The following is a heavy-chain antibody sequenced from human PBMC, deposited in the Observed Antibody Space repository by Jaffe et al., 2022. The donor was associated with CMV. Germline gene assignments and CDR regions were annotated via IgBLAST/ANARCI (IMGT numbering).Heavy chain of an antibody. J-gene: IGHJ2*01. Sequence: EVQLVESGGGLVQPGGSLRLSCAASGFTFSSYEMNWVRQAPGKGLEWVSYISSSGSTIYYADSVKGRFTISRDNAKNSLYLQMNSLRAEDTAVYYCARAAGDLPHLWYFDLWGRGTLVTVSS. CDR1: GFTFSSYE. D-gene: IGHD4-17*01. V-gene: IGHV3-48*03. CDR3: ARAAGDLPHLWYFDL. CDR2: ISSSGSTI.